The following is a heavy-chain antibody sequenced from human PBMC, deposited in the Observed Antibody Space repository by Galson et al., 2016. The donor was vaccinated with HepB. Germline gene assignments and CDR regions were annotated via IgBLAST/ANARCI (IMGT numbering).Heavy chain of an antibody. D-gene: IGHD6-13*01. V-gene: IGHV3-23*01. CDR1: GFTFSDYA. CDR3: AKTRWAIGRFVY. CDR2: INFNSGST. Sequence: SLRLSCAASGFTFSDYAMSWVRQAPGKGLEWVSAINFNSGSTYYADSVKGRFTISRDNAKNTLYLQMKSLGAEDTAVDYCAKTRWAIGRFVYWGQGTRVTVSS. J-gene: IGHJ4*02.